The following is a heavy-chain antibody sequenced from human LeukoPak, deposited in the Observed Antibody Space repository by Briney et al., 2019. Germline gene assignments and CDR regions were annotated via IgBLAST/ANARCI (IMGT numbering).Heavy chain of an antibody. J-gene: IGHJ4*02. Sequence: PGGSLRLSCAASGFTFSSYAMSWVRQAPGKGLEWVSAISGSGGSTYYADSVKGRFTISRGNSKNTLYLQMNSLRAEDTAVYYCAKDLLYSYAPGYWGQGTLVTVSS. CDR3: AKDLLYSYAPGY. D-gene: IGHD5-18*01. CDR1: GFTFSSYA. CDR2: ISGSGGST. V-gene: IGHV3-23*01.